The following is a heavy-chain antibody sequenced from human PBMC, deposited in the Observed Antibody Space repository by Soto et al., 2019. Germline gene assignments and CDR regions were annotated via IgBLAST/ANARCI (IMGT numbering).Heavy chain of an antibody. V-gene: IGHV3-21*01. Sequence: EVQLVESGGGLVKPGGSLRLSCAASGFTFSSYSLNWVRQAPGKGLEWVSSISSSSSYIYYGDSVRGRFTISRDNAQKSLYLHMNSLRADDTAVYYCARDQGNSYDYWGQGTLVTVSS. CDR3: ARDQGNSYDY. CDR2: ISSSSSYI. CDR1: GFTFSSYS. J-gene: IGHJ4*02. D-gene: IGHD6-6*01.